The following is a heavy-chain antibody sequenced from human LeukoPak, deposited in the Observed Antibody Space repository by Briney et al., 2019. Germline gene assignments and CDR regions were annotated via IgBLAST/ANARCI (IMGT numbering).Heavy chain of an antibody. CDR2: IYYSGST. D-gene: IGHD2-2*01. Sequence: SETLSLTCTVSGGSISSSSYYWGWIRQPPGKGLEWIGSIYYSGSTYYNPSLKSRVTISVDTSTTQFSLKLSSVTDADTAVYYCARGEDCSSTSCKGGEFDYWGQGTLVTVSS. CDR1: GGSISSSSYY. J-gene: IGHJ4*02. CDR3: ARGEDCSSTSCKGGEFDY. V-gene: IGHV4-39*07.